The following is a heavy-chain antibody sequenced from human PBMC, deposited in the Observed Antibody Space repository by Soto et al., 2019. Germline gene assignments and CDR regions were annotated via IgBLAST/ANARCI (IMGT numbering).Heavy chain of an antibody. CDR1: GFTFSSYV. V-gene: IGHV3-23*04. CDR3: AGGKYNWNPDWFDP. D-gene: IGHD1-20*01. CDR2: ISGSGGST. Sequence: EVQLVESGGGLVQPGGSLRLSCAASGFTFSSYVMNWVRQAPGKGLEWVSGISGSGGSTYYADSLRGRFTISRDNFKNTLYLEMNSLRAGDTAVYYCAGGKYNWNPDWFDPLGQGTLVTVSS. J-gene: IGHJ5*02.